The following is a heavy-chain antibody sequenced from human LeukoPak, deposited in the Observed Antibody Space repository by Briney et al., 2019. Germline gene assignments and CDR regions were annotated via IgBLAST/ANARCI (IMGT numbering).Heavy chain of an antibody. J-gene: IGHJ5*02. CDR1: GGSISSYY. V-gene: IGHV4-59*01. CDR3: ARGGHSSSWYGNWFDP. D-gene: IGHD6-13*01. Sequence: SETLSLTCTVSGGSISSYYWSWIRQPPGKGLEWIGYIYYSGSTNYNPSLKSRVTISVDTSKNQFSLKLSSVTAADTAVYYCARGGHSSSWYGNWFDPWGQGTLVTVSS. CDR2: IYYSGST.